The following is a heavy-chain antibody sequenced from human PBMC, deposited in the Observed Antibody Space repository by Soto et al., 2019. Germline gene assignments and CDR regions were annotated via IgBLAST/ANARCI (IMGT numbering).Heavy chain of an antibody. CDR2: ISAYNGNT. CDR3: ARDKDIVATDNYYYYGMDV. V-gene: IGHV1-18*01. CDR1: GYIFTSYG. D-gene: IGHD5-12*01. J-gene: IGHJ6*02. Sequence: GASVKVSCKASGYIFTSYGISWVRQAPGQGLEWMGWISAYNGNTNYAQKLQGRVTMTTDTSTSTAYMELRSLRSDDTAVYYCARDKDIVATDNYYYYGMDVWGQGTKVTVSS.